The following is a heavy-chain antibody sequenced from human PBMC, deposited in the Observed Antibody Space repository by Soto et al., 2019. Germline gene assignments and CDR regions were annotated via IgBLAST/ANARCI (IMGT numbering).Heavy chain of an antibody. CDR1: GFTFSSYS. V-gene: IGHV3-48*01. CDR3: ARDSAYYDFWSGYSPLGWYFDL. J-gene: IGHJ2*01. CDR2: ISSSSSTI. Sequence: EVQLVESGGGLVQPGGSLRLSCAASGFTFSSYSMNWVRQAPGKGLEWVSYISSSSSTIYYADSVKGRFTISRDNAKNSLYLQMNSLRAEDTAVYYCARDSAYYDFWSGYSPLGWYFDLWGRGTLVTVSS. D-gene: IGHD3-3*01.